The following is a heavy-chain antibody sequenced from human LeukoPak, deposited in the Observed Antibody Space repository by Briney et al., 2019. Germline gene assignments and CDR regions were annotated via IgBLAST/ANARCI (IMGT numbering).Heavy chain of an antibody. J-gene: IGHJ5*02. CDR2: ISYDGSNK. Sequence: GGSLRLSCAASGFTFSSYGMHWVRQAPGKGLEWVAVISYDGSNKYYADSVKGRFTISRDNSKNTLYLQMNSLRAEDTAVYYCVKTSGSYFQTAYNWFDPWGQGTLVTVSS. D-gene: IGHD1-26*01. V-gene: IGHV3-30*18. CDR3: VKTSGSYFQTAYNWFDP. CDR1: GFTFSSYG.